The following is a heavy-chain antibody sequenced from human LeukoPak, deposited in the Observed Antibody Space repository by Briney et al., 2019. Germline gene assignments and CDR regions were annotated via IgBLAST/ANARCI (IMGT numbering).Heavy chain of an antibody. CDR2: IFPGDSDT. J-gene: IGHJ4*02. D-gene: IGHD1-26*01. V-gene: IGHV5-51*01. Sequence: GESLKISCKVSGYSFTTYWIGWVRQMPGKGLEWMGIIFPGDSDTTYSPSFQGQVTISADKSISTAYLQWSSLKASDTAMYYCARSGEPYFDYWGQGTLLTVSS. CDR3: ARSGEPYFDY. CDR1: GYSFTTYW.